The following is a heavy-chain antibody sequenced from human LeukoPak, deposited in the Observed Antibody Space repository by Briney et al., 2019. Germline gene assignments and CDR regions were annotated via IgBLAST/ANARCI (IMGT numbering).Heavy chain of an antibody. D-gene: IGHD6-13*01. CDR2: ISGNGGST. CDR3: AKGGASSWYSL. CDR1: GFTFSSHA. J-gene: IGHJ4*02. Sequence: GGSLRLSCAASGFTFSSHAMHWVRQAPGKGLEWVSTISGNGGSTDYAVSVKGRFTISRDNSRNTLFLQMDSLRAEDTAVFYCAKGGASSWYSLWGQGTLVTVSS. V-gene: IGHV3-23*01.